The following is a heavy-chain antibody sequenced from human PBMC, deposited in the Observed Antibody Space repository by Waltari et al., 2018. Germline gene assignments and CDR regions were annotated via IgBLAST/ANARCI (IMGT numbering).Heavy chain of an antibody. CDR3: ASWGWLQPQADY. CDR2: INSDGSST. D-gene: IGHD5-12*01. J-gene: IGHJ4*02. V-gene: IGHV3-74*02. CDR1: GFTFSSYW. Sequence: VQLVESGGGVVQPGGSLRLSCAASGFTFSSYWMHWVRQAPGKGLVWVSRINSDGSSTSYADSVKGRFTISRDNAKNTLYLQMNSLRAEDTAVYYCASWGWLQPQADYWGQGTLVTVSS.